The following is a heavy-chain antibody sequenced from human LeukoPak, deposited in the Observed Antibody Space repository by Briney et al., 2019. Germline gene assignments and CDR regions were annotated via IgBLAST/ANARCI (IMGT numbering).Heavy chain of an antibody. D-gene: IGHD1-1*01. CDR3: ARANWVHDC. Sequence: PSETLSLTCTVSGGSISTYYWTWIRQPPGKGLEWIGYIYYTGSTNYNPSLKSRVTISVDTSKNQFSLRLSSVTAADTAVYYCARANWVHDCLGQGTQVTVSS. CDR1: GGSISTYY. J-gene: IGHJ4*02. CDR2: IYYTGST. V-gene: IGHV4-59*01.